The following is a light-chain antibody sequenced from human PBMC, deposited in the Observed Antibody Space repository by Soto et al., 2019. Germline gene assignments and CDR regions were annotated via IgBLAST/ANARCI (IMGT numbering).Light chain of an antibody. V-gene: IGLV2-11*01. CDR3: CSYAGSHLF. Sequence: QSALTQPRSVSGSPGQSVTISCTGTSSDVGGYNYVSWYQQHPGKAPKLMIYDVSQRPSGVPDRFSGSKSGNTASLSISGLQHEDEADYYCCSYAGSHLFFGGGTQLTVL. CDR1: SSDVGGYNY. CDR2: DVS. J-gene: IGLJ2*01.